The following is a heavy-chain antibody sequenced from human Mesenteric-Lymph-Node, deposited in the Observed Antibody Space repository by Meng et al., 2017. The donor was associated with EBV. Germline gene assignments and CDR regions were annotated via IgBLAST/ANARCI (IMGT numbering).Heavy chain of an antibody. CDR2: INPTNGDT. V-gene: IGHV1-2*06. CDR1: GYDFTGNF. D-gene: IGHD5-18*01. CDR3: TVPLKTPMAYDS. J-gene: IGHJ5*02. Sequence: VQLVQSGAEVKKPGAPVKVSCKASGYDFTGNFLHWVRQAPGQGLEWVGRINPTNGDTNFAKSLQGRVTITRDTSTSTAHMELSRLTSDDTAVYYCTVPLKTPMAYDSWGQGTLVTVSS.